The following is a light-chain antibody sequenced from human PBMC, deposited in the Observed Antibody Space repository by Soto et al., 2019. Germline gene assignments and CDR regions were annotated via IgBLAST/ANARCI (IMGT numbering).Light chain of an antibody. CDR1: QSISSY. J-gene: IGKJ3*01. CDR2: AAS. V-gene: IGKV1-39*01. CDR3: QQSYITPLL. Sequence: DIQMTQSPSSLSASVGDRVTITCRASQSISSYLNWYQQKPGKAPKLLIYAASSLQSGVPSRVSGSRSGTDFTITISILQAEDFATYCCQQSYITPLLFGPGTKLHI.